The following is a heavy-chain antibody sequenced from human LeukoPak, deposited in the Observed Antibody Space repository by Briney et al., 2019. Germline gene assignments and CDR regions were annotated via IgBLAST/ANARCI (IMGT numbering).Heavy chain of an antibody. Sequence: PGGSLRPSCAASGFTFSNAWMCWVRQAPGKGLEWVAVISYDGNNKYYADSVKGRFTISRDNSKNTLYLQVNSLRAEDTAVYYCARPQGGRQLWLHFDYWGRGTLVTVSS. CDR1: GFTFSNAW. J-gene: IGHJ4*02. CDR3: ARPQGGRQLWLHFDY. D-gene: IGHD5-18*01. CDR2: ISYDGNNK. V-gene: IGHV3-30-3*01.